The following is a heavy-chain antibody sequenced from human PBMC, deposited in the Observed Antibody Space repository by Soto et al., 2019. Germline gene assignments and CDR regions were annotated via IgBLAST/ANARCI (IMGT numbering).Heavy chain of an antibody. CDR1: GDSISSSRFD. CDR3: VRQEGYRAGCPGY. V-gene: IGHV4-39*01. D-gene: IGHD5-18*01. Sequence: QLQLRESGPGLVKPSETLSLTCTVSGDSISSSRFDWGWIRQPRGKGLEWIGSIYYNGNTLYNPSLQSRVSISSYTSKNHFSLGLVSVTATDTAVYYCVRQEGYRAGCPGYWGQGSQVTVSS. CDR2: IYYNGNT. J-gene: IGHJ4*02.